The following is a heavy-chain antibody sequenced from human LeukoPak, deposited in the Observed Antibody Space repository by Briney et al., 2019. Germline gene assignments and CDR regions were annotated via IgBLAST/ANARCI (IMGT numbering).Heavy chain of an antibody. CDR3: ARGLGLQLWVVGYYFDY. D-gene: IGHD5-18*01. CDR1: GFTFSSYW. CDR2: INSDGSST. J-gene: IGHJ4*02. V-gene: IGHV3-74*01. Sequence: GGSLRLSCAASGFTFSSYWMHWVRQAPGKGLVWVSRINSDGSSTSYADSVKGRFTISRDNAKNSLYLQMNSLRAEDTAVYYCARGLGLQLWVVGYYFDYWGQGTLVTVSS.